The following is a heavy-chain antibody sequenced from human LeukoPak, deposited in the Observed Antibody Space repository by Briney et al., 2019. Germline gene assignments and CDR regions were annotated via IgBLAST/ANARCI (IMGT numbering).Heavy chain of an antibody. Sequence: SETLSLTCTVSGGSISSYYWSWIRQPPGKGLEWIGYIYYSGSTEYNPSLKSRVTISVDTSKNQFSLKLSSVTAADTAVYHCARLVYDSRGYYFDYWGQGTLVIVSS. CDR2: IYYSGST. CDR1: GGSISSYY. V-gene: IGHV4-59*08. CDR3: ARLVYDSRGYYFDY. J-gene: IGHJ4*02. D-gene: IGHD3-22*01.